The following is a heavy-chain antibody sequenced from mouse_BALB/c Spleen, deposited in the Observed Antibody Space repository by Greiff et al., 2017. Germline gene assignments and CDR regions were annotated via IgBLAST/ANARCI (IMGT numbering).Heavy chain of an antibody. J-gene: IGHJ4*01. D-gene: IGHD3-3*01. V-gene: IGHV5-17*02. CDR1: GFTFSSFG. Sequence: EVKLLESGGGFVQPGGSRKLSCAASGFTFSSFGMHWVRQAPEKGLEWVAYISSGSSTIYYADTVKGRFTISRDNPKNTLFLQMTSLRSEDTAMYYSARLGGRYARDYWGQGTSVTVSA. CDR3: ARLGGRYARDY. CDR2: ISSGSSTI.